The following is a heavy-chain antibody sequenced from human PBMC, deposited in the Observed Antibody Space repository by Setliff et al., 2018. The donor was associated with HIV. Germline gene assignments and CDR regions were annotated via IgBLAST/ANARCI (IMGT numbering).Heavy chain of an antibody. CDR1: GFTFDRYW. CDR2: VNTDGSSK. Sequence: PGGSLRLSCAASGFTFDRYWMHWVRQAPGKGLVWVSRVNTDGSSKTYADSVKDRFTISRDNAKNKLYLQMHDLRAEDTGVYYCHSGYDSEEQSYFDYWGQGTLVTVS. D-gene: IGHD5-12*01. J-gene: IGHJ4*02. V-gene: IGHV3-74*01. CDR3: HSGYDSEEQSYFDY.